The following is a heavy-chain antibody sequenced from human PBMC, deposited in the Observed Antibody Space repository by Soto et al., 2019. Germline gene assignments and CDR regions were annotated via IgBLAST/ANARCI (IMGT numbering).Heavy chain of an antibody. CDR3: ARGQVYIGVADSNDY. J-gene: IGHJ4*02. CDR1: GGSFSGYY. D-gene: IGHD2-15*01. CDR2: INHSGST. V-gene: IGHV4-34*01. Sequence: SETLSLTCAVYGGSFSGYYWSWIRQPPGKGLEWIGEINHSGSTNYNPSLKSRVTISVDTSKNQFSLKLSSVTAADTAVYYCARGQVYIGVADSNDYWGQGTLVTVSS.